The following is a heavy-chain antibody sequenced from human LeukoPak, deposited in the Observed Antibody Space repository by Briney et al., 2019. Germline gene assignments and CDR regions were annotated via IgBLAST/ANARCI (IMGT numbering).Heavy chain of an antibody. J-gene: IGHJ4*02. CDR3: ARDLPAMTTVTTALGYYFDY. V-gene: IGHV1-8*01. D-gene: IGHD4-11*01. Sequence: ASVKVSCKASGYTFTSYDINWVRQATGQGLEWMGWMNPNSGNTGYAQKFQGRVTMTRNTSISTAYMELSRLRSDDTAVYYCARDLPAMTTVTTALGYYFDYWGQGTLVTVSS. CDR1: GYTFTSYD. CDR2: MNPNSGNT.